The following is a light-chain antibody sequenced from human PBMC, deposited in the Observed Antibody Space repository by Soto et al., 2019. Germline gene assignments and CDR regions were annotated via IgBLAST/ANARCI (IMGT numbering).Light chain of an antibody. CDR3: QKLRSYPST. Sequence: IQLTQSPSSLSASVGYRVTITCRASQDMSSALAWYQQKPGKAPNLRIYAASILQSGVPSRFSGSGFGTDFTLTISSLQAEDFASYFCQKLRSYPSTFGGGTKVEIK. V-gene: IGKV1-9*01. CDR2: AAS. CDR1: QDMSSA. J-gene: IGKJ4*01.